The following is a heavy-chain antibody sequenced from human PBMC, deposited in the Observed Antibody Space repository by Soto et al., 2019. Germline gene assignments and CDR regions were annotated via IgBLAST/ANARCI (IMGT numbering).Heavy chain of an antibody. CDR2: ISSRGSA. Sequence: QVQLQESGPGLVTPSETLSLTCTVSGGTVSSGGYYWSWIRQPPGKGLEWIGYISSRGSANYNPSLKSRVTISIDTSKNQFSLRLPSVTAADTAVYYCAMAGNYRYFDAWGQGTLVTVSS. CDR3: AMAGNYRYFDA. D-gene: IGHD1-7*01. V-gene: IGHV4-61*08. CDR1: GGTVSSGGYY. J-gene: IGHJ4*02.